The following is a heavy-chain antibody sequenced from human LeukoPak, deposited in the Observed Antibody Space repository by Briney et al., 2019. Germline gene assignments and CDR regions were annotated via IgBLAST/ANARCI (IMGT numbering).Heavy chain of an antibody. CDR3: ARVGPEDYGMDV. D-gene: IGHD2-2*01. V-gene: IGHV1-8*01. CDR1: GYTFTSYD. J-gene: IGHJ6*02. CDR2: MNPNSGNT. Sequence: ASVKVSCKASGYTFTSYDINWVRQATGQGLEWMGWMNPNSGNTGYAQKFQGRVTMTRNTSISTAYMELSSLRSEDTAVYYCARVGPEDYGMDVWGQGTTVTVSS.